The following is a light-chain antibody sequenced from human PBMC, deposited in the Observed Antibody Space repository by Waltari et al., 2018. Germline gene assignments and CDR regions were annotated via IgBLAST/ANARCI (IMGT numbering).Light chain of an antibody. Sequence: DIQMTQSPSTLSASVGDRVTISCRASQSVGTWLARYQQKPGKAPKLLSYMASSLDSGVPSRFSGSGSETDFTLTISSLQPDDFATYSCQQYSSFSTFGQGTKV. J-gene: IGKJ2*01. CDR2: MAS. CDR3: QQYSSFST. V-gene: IGKV1-5*03. CDR1: QSVGTW.